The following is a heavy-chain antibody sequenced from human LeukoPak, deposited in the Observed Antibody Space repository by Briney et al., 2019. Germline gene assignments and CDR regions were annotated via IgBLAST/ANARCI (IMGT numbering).Heavy chain of an antibody. CDR3: AKEYCNGGTCYLGSFDS. CDR2: ISWISGNT. V-gene: IGHV3-9*01. CDR1: GFTFDEYA. Sequence: GGSLRLSCAASGFTFDEYAMHWVRQAPGKGLEWVSGISWISGNTGYADSVKGRFTISRDNAKNSLYLQMNSLRPEDTALYYCAKEYCNGGTCYLGSFDSWGQGTLVTVSS. J-gene: IGHJ4*02. D-gene: IGHD2-15*01.